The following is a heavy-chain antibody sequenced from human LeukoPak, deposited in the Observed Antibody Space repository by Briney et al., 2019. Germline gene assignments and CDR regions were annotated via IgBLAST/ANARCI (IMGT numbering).Heavy chain of an antibody. CDR3: AREYSSSSGRTFDY. D-gene: IGHD6-6*01. Sequence: SETLSLTCTVSGGSISSYYWNWIRQPAGKGLEWIGRISTTGSTNYNPSLKSRLTMSVDASKNQFSLRLSSVSAADTAVYYCAREYSSSSGRTFDYWGQGTLVTVSS. V-gene: IGHV4-4*07. CDR1: GGSISSYY. J-gene: IGHJ4*02. CDR2: ISTTGST.